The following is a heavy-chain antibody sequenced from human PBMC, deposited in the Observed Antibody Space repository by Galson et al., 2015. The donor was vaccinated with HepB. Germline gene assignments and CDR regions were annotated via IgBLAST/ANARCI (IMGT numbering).Heavy chain of an antibody. J-gene: IGHJ4*02. CDR3: VTDRLMTTSPVPIV. CDR1: AFNYSVYA. V-gene: IGHV3-23*01. CDR2: FSRSGDAK. D-gene: IGHD1-1*01. Sequence: PLRLYSADHAFNYSVYAMTCARQAQRKDLEWVPLFSRSGDAKSYTHSVKGRFTVSRDNSNNTLFLDTYSLRAEDTAIYYCVTDRLMTTSPVPIVWGQGTLVSVSS.